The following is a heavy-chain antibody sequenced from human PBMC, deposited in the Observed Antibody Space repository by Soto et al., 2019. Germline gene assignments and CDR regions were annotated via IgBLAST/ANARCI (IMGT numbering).Heavy chain of an antibody. Sequence: SETLSLTCTVSGGSISGYYWSWIRQPPGKGLEWIAYIYYSGSTNYNPSLKSRVTISVDTSKNQFSLKLSSVTAADTAIYYCARHYGSGSYPIDDWGQGTLVTVSS. CDR1: GGSISGYY. D-gene: IGHD3-10*01. V-gene: IGHV4-59*01. CDR3: ARHYGSGSYPIDD. J-gene: IGHJ4*02. CDR2: IYYSGST.